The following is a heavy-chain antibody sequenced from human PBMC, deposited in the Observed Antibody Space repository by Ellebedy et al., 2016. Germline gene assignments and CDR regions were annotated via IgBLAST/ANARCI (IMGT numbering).Heavy chain of an antibody. J-gene: IGHJ5*02. Sequence: GESLKISCSASGFNFIKYAMHWVRQAPGKGLEWVAVISYDGNIQYYAESVKGRFTLSRDNSKNTLSLLMNSLRPEDSAIYYCAREKDYTSAWSAFDPWGQGTLVTVPS. CDR2: ISYDGNIQ. CDR1: GFNFIKYA. CDR3: AREKDYTSAWSAFDP. D-gene: IGHD6-19*01. V-gene: IGHV3-30-3*01.